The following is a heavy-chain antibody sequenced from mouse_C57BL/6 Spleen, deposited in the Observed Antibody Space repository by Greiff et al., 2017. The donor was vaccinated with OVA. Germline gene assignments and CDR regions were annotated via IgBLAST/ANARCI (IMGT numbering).Heavy chain of an antibody. CDR3: ARGAYYDGGSIALDY. V-gene: IGHV1-80*01. J-gene: IGHJ2*01. D-gene: IGHD1-1*01. Sequence: VKLVESGAELVKPGASVKISCKASGYAFSSYWMNWVKQRPGKGLEWIGQIYPGDGDTTYNGKFKGKATLTADKSSSTAYMQLSSLTSEDSAVFSLARGAYYDGGSIALDYGGQGTTRTVSS. CDR1: GYAFSSYW. CDR2: IYPGDGDT.